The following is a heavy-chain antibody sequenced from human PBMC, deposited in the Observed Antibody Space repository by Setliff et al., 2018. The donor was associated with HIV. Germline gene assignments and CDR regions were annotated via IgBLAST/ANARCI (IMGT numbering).Heavy chain of an antibody. D-gene: IGHD4-17*01. V-gene: IGHV3-23*01. CDR3: AKDRSGYGDSVPFDS. Sequence: GSLRLSCAASGFTFSSFAMSWVRQAPGKGLEWVSTISGSGGRTYNADSAKGRFTISRDNSKNTLYLQMNSLRAEDTAVYYCAKDRSGYGDSVPFDSWGQGTLVTVSS. J-gene: IGHJ4*02. CDR1: GFTFSSFA. CDR2: ISGSGGRT.